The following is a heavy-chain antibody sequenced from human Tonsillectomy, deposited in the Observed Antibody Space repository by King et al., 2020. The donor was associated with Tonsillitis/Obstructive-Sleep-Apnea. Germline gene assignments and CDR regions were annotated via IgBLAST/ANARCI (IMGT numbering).Heavy chain of an antibody. D-gene: IGHD6-19*01. V-gene: IGHV3-43*02. CDR2: ISGDGGST. CDR3: AKDGSSGWYGYYYYYIDV. Sequence: VQLVESGGGVVQPGGSLRLSCAASGFTFDDYAMHWVRQAPGKGLEWVSLISGDGGSTYYADSVKGRFTISRDNSKNSLYLQMNSLRTEDTALYYCAKDGSSGWYGYYYYYIDVWGKGTTVTVSS. J-gene: IGHJ6*03. CDR1: GFTFDDYA.